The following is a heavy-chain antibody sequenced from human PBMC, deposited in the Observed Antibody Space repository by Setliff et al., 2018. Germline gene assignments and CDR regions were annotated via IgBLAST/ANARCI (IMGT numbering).Heavy chain of an antibody. CDR1: GGSINNYY. D-gene: IGHD6-19*01. Sequence: SETLSLTCTVSGGSINNYYWSWIRQPAGKGLEWIGRVYSNVGTNFNPSLKSRVTISLDTSKNQFSLNLTSVTAADTAVYYCARATSGWYSAYYYYMDVWGKGTTVTVSS. CDR2: VYSNVGT. J-gene: IGHJ6*03. CDR3: ARATSGWYSAYYYYMDV. V-gene: IGHV4-4*07.